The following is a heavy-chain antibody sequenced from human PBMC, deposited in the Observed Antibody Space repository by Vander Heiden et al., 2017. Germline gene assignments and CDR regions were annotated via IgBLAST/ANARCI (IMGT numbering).Heavy chain of an antibody. V-gene: IGHV3-23*01. J-gene: IGHJ4*02. CDR1: ASTLNSYA. Sequence: EVLLLAPGGRLVPPGGSLRLPCAASASTLNSYAMSWVRQAPGKGLEWVSTISGSGGLTYYADSVKGRFTISRDNSRNTLYLQMNSLRAEDTAVYYCAKGQYSSSWYSFSDSWGQGALVPVSS. CDR2: ISGSGGLT. CDR3: AKGQYSSSWYSFSDS. D-gene: IGHD6-13*01.